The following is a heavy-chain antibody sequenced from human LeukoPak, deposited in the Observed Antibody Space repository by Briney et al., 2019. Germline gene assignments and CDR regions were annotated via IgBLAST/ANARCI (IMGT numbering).Heavy chain of an antibody. CDR3: ARRVRIFGLSNWFDP. CDR1: GYNFITSW. J-gene: IGHJ5*02. Sequence: GESLKISCKGSGYNFITSWIGWVRQMPGKGLEWMGIIYPGDSDTRYSPSFQGQVTISADKSISTAYLQWSSLKASDTAMYYCARRVRIFGLSNWFDPWGQGTLVTVSS. D-gene: IGHD2-15*01. V-gene: IGHV5-51*01. CDR2: IYPGDSDT.